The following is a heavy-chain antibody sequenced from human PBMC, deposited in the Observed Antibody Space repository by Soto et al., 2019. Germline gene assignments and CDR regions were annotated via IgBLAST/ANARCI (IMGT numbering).Heavy chain of an antibody. CDR1: GYTFTGYY. D-gene: IGHD4-17*01. J-gene: IGHJ6*01. V-gene: IGHV1-2*02. Sequence: ASVKVSCKASGYTFTGYYMHWVRQAPGQGREWMGWINPNSGGTNYAQKFQGRVTMTRDTSISTAYMELSRLRSDDTAVYYCARELTETTVVTPSYYYYYGMDVWGQGTTVTVS. CDR2: INPNSGGT. CDR3: ARELTETTVVTPSYYYYYGMDV.